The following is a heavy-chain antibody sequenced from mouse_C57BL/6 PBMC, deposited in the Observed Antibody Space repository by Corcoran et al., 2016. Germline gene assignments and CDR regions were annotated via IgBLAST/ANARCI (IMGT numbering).Heavy chain of an antibody. CDR3: ARQTMVTTRAMDY. V-gene: IGHV1-80*01. J-gene: IGHJ4*01. D-gene: IGHD2-2*01. CDR1: GYAFSSYW. Sequence: QVQLQQSGAELVKPGASVKISCKASGYAFSSYWMNWVKQRPGKGLEWIGQIYPGDGDTNYNGKFKGKATLTADKSSSTAYMQLSSLTSEDSAVYFCARQTMVTTRAMDYWGQGTSVTVSS. CDR2: IYPGDGDT.